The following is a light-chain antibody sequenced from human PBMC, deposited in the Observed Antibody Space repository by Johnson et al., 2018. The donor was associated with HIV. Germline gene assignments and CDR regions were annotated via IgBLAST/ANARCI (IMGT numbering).Light chain of an antibody. CDR1: SSNIGYHY. CDR3: GTWDSSLSAYV. CDR2: DNN. V-gene: IGLV1-51*01. J-gene: IGLJ1*01. Sequence: QSVLTQPPSVSAAPGQKVTISCSGSSSNIGYHYVSWYQQLPGTAPKLLIYDNNKRPSGIRDRFSGSKSGTSATLGITGLQTGDEADYYCGTWDSSLSAYVIGTGTKVTVL.